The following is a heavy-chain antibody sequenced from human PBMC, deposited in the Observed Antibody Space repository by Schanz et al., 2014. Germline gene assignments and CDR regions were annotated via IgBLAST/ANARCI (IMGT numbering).Heavy chain of an antibody. CDR3: ARLWGGWRIPDY. CDR2: IYYRGNT. Sequence: QLQLQESGPGLVKPSETLSLTCTVSGGSISSSSYYWGWIRQTSGKGLEWIGSIYYRGNTYYNPSLKGRVPIPVDTPKTHFSLKLTSVTAADSAVYYCARLWGGWRIPDYWGQGTLVTVSS. D-gene: IGHD6-19*01. V-gene: IGHV4-39*01. J-gene: IGHJ4*02. CDR1: GGSISSSSYY.